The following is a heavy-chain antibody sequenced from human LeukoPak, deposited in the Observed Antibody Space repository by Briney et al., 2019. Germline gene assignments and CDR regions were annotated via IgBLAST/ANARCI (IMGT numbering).Heavy chain of an antibody. CDR3: ARDHVVATSGGGHNY. CDR1: GYTFTSYG. J-gene: IGHJ4*02. V-gene: IGHV1-18*01. Sequence: GASVKVSCKASGYTFTSYGISWVRQAPGQGLEWMGWISAYNGNTNYAQKLQGRVTMTTDTSTSTAYMELRSLRSDDTAVYYCARDHVVATSGGGHNYWGQGTLVTVSS. D-gene: IGHD5-12*01. CDR2: ISAYNGNT.